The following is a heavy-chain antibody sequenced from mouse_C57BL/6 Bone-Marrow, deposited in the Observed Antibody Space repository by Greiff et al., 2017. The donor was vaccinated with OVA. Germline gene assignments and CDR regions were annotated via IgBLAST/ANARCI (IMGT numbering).Heavy chain of an antibody. Sequence: DVKLQESGPGLVKPSQSLSLTCSVTGYSITSGYYWNWIRQFPGNKLEWMGYISYDGSNNYNPSLKNRISITRDTSKNQFFLKLNSVTTEDTATYYCARGRLPYFDYWGQGTTLTVSS. D-gene: IGHD2-4*01. CDR3: ARGRLPYFDY. V-gene: IGHV3-6*01. CDR1: GYSITSGYY. J-gene: IGHJ2*01. CDR2: ISYDGSN.